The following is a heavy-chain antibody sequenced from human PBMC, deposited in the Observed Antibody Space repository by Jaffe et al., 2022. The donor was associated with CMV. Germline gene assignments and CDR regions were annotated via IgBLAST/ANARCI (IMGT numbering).Heavy chain of an antibody. CDR2: IYYSGST. CDR1: GGSISSYY. CDR3: ARSRYSNYEVHRPYNWFDP. D-gene: IGHD4-4*01. J-gene: IGHJ5*02. V-gene: IGHV4-59*08. Sequence: QVQLQESGPGLVKPSETLSLTCTVSGGSISSYYWSWIRQPPGKGLEWIGYIYYSGSTNYNPSLKSRVTISVDTSKNQFSLKLSSVTAADTAVYYCARSRYSNYEVHRPYNWFDPWGQGTLVTVSS.